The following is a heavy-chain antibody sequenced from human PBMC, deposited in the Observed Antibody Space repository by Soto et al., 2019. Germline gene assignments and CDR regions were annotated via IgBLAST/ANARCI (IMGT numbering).Heavy chain of an antibody. CDR2: ISGSGGST. CDR3: AKDRPIGYCSSTSCYVEDYFDY. V-gene: IGHV3-23*01. CDR1: GFTFSSYA. Sequence: GGSLRLSCAASGFTFSSYAMSWVRQAPGKGLEWVSAISGSGGSTYYADSVKGRFTISRDNSKNTLYLQMNSLRAEDTAVYYCAKDRPIGYCSSTSCYVEDYFDYWGQGTLVTVSS. J-gene: IGHJ4*02. D-gene: IGHD2-2*01.